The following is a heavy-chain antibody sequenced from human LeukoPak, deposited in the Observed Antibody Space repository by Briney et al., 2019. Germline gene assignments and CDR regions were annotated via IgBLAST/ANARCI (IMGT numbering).Heavy chain of an antibody. CDR1: GFTFNYYA. CDR3: AKQRRALVLPSTLDY. Sequence: GGSLRLSCAASGFTFNYYALSGVRQAPGKGLQWVSAISGSGSSTYHADSVQGRFTTSRDNSKNTLYLHMVSLRAEDTAIYYWAKQRRALVLPSTLDYWGQGTLVTVSS. CDR2: ISGSGSST. V-gene: IGHV3-23*01. D-gene: IGHD2-2*01. J-gene: IGHJ4*02.